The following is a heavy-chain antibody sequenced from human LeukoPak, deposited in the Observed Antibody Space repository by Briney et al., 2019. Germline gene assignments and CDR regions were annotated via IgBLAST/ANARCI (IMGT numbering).Heavy chain of an antibody. CDR3: ARAVPAATIYYLDP. Sequence: SETLSLTCSVSGDSMTSYYWSWIRQPPGKGLEWIGYIYYSGSTNYNSSLMNRVTMSLDTSRTQFSLRLNSVTAADTAVYYCARAVPAATIYYLDPWGPGTRVTVSS. CDR2: IYYSGST. D-gene: IGHD2-15*01. J-gene: IGHJ5*02. CDR1: GDSMTSYY. V-gene: IGHV4-59*01.